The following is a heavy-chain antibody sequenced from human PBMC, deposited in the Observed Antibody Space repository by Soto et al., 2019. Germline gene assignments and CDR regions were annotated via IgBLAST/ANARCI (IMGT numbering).Heavy chain of an antibody. V-gene: IGHV3-23*01. CDR3: ARSSEQQLVIWNYYGMDV. CDR1: GFTFSSYA. CDR2: ISGSGGST. J-gene: IGHJ6*02. Sequence: PGGSLRLSCAASGFTFSSYAMSWVRQAPGKGLEWVSAISGSGGSTYYADSVKGRSTISRDDSTSTLYLQMTSLRVEDTAVYYCARSSEQQLVIWNYYGMDVWGQGTTVTVSS. D-gene: IGHD6-13*01.